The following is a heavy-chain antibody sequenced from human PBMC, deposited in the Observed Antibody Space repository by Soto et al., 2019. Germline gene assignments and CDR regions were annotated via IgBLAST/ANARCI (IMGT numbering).Heavy chain of an antibody. CDR1: GGTFSSYA. D-gene: IGHD2-15*01. CDR3: ARAVVSGYYYYYGMDV. CDR2: IIPIFGTA. J-gene: IGHJ6*02. V-gene: IGHV1-69*13. Sequence: GASVKVSCKASGGTFSSYAISWVRQAPGQGLEWMGGIIPIFGTANYAQKFQGRVTITADESTSTAYMELSSLRSEDTAVYYCARAVVSGYYYYYGMDVWGQGTTVTVSS.